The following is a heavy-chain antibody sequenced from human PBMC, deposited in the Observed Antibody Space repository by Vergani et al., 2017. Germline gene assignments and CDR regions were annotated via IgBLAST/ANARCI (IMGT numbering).Heavy chain of an antibody. CDR1: GFTFSRYS. V-gene: IGHV3-48*01. CDR3: ARGMVYYDSSGSFDY. Sequence: EVQLVESGGGLVQPGGSLRLSCAASGFTFSRYSMNWVRQAPGKGLEWVSYISSSSSTIYYADSVKGRFTISRDNAKNSLYLQMNSLRAEDTAVYYCARGMVYYDSSGSFDYWGQGTLIIVSS. D-gene: IGHD3-22*01. J-gene: IGHJ4*02. CDR2: ISSSSSTI.